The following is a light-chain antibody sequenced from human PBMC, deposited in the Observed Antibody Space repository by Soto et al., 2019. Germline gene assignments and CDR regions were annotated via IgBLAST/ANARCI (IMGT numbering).Light chain of an antibody. J-gene: IGKJ1*01. CDR1: QSITGW. CDR3: QQYNPYSPWT. CDR2: KAS. V-gene: IGKV1-5*03. Sequence: DIQMTPSPSTLSASVVDRVTITCRASQSITGWLAWFQQKPGKAPKLLISKASSLQNGVPSRFSGSGSGTDFTLTISSLQPDDFATYYCQQYNPYSPWTFGQGTKVDIK.